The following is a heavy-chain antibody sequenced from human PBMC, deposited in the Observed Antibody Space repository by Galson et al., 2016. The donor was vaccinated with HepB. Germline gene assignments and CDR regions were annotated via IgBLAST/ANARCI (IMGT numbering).Heavy chain of an antibody. CDR3: ARDSYDNVGFYYIAY. J-gene: IGHJ4*02. Sequence: SETLSLTCTVSGGSFSSYYWSWIRQPPGKGLEWIGYIYHSGSTFYNPSLKSRVTISVDTSKNQFSLMLSSVTAADTAVYYCARDSYDNVGFYYIAYWGQGTLVTVSS. CDR1: GGSFSSYY. CDR2: IYHSGST. V-gene: IGHV4-59*12. D-gene: IGHD3-16*01.